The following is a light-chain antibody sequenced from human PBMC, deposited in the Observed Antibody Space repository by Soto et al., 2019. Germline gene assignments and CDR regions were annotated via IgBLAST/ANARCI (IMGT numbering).Light chain of an antibody. CDR2: DVR. CDR1: SSDVGGYNS. Sequence: QSVLTEPASVSGSPGESITISCTGTSSDVGGYNSVSWYQHHPGKAPKLILYDVRDRPSGVSYRFSGSKAGNTASLTISGLQAAHAADYFCSSFTSSMTNVFGSGTKVTVL. V-gene: IGLV2-14*03. CDR3: SSFTSSMTNV. J-gene: IGLJ1*01.